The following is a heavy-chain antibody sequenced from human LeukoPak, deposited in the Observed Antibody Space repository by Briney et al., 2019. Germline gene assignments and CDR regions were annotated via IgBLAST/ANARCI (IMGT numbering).Heavy chain of an antibody. D-gene: IGHD3-16*02. J-gene: IGHJ4*02. Sequence: ASVKVSCKASGYTFTSYDINWVRQATGQGLEWMGWMNPNSGNTGYAQKFQGRVTITRNTSISTAYMELSSLRSVDTAVYYCARVNYDYVWGSYRPFDYWGQGTLVTVSP. V-gene: IGHV1-8*03. CDR1: GYTFTSYD. CDR3: ARVNYDYVWGSYRPFDY. CDR2: MNPNSGNT.